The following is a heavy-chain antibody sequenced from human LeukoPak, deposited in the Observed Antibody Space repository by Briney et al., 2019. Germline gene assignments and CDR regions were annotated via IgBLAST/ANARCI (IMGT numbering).Heavy chain of an antibody. D-gene: IGHD6-13*01. V-gene: IGHV3-73*01. Sequence: GGSLRLSCAASGFTFSGSAMHWVRQASGKGLEWVGRIRSKANSYATAYAASVKGRFTISRDDSKNTAYLQMNSLKTEDTAVYYCTRQTRPAYSSRPYYYYMDVWGKGTTVTVSS. CDR2: IRSKANSYAT. J-gene: IGHJ6*03. CDR3: TRQTRPAYSSRPYYYYMDV. CDR1: GFTFSGSA.